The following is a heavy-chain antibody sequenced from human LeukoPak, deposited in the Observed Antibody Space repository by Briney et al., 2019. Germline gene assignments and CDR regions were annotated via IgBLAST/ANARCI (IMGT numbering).Heavy chain of an antibody. J-gene: IGHJ6*03. CDR2: IRYDGSNK. CDR1: GFTFSSYG. CDR3: AQSGGSGSYYYYYMDV. Sequence: PGGSLRLSCAASGFTFSSYGMHWVRQAPGKGLEWVAFIRYDGSNKYYADSVKGRFTISRDNSKNTLYLQMNSLRAEDTAVYYCAQSGGSGSYYYYYMDVWGKGTTVTISS. D-gene: IGHD3-10*01. V-gene: IGHV3-30*02.